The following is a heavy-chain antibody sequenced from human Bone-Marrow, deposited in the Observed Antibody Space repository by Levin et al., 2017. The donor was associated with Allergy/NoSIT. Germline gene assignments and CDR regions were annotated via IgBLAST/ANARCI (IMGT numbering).Heavy chain of an antibody. CDR2: ISSSSSTI. CDR1: GFTFSSYS. CDR3: ARGSSYYGSGGRYY. D-gene: IGHD3-10*01. J-gene: IGHJ4*02. Sequence: GGSLRLSCAASGFTFSSYSMNWVRQAPGKGREWVSYISSSSSTIYYADSVKGRFTISRDNAKNSLYLQMNSLRDEDTAVYYCARGSSYYGSGGRYYWGQGTLVTVSS. V-gene: IGHV3-48*02.